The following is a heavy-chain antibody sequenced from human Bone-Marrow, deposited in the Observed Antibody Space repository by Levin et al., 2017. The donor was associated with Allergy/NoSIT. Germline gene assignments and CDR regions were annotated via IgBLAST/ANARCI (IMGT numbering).Heavy chain of an antibody. D-gene: IGHD2-15*01. CDR2: ITPIFGAT. CDR3: ARVFVVLPTSKSPDDMDV. Sequence: ASVKVSCKASGGTFSNYAITWVRQAPGQGLEWIAGITPIFGATNYAQHFQGRVTITADKSATTAYMELRSLRSEDTAVYYCARVFVVLPTSKSPDDMDVWGQGTTVTVSS. CDR1: GGTFSNYA. V-gene: IGHV1-69*06. J-gene: IGHJ6*02.